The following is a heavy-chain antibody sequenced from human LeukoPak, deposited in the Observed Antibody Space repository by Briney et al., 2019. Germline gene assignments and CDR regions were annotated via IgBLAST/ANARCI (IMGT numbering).Heavy chain of an antibody. D-gene: IGHD5-18*01. CDR2: INTDGNII. CDR3: ARDTYSYGRTFDY. V-gene: IGHV3-74*01. J-gene: IGHJ4*01. CDR1: GFTFSSYG. Sequence: GGSLRLSCAASGFTFSSYGMHWVRQAPGKGLVWVSRINTDGNIINNADSVKGRFTISRDNAKNTLYLQMNSLRAEDTAVYYCARDTYSYGRTFDYWGHGTLVTVSS.